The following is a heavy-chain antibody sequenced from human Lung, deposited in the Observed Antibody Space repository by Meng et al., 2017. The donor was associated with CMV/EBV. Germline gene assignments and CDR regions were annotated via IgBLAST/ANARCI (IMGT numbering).Heavy chain of an antibody. V-gene: IGHV3-30*02. Sequence: GGTXRLXXAASGFAFGTYGMHWVRQAPGKRLEWVAFIRHDASNKFYGDSVRGRFTISRENYKNTLYIQMNSRGAEEAAMYYCTKELLLFGGPNAYFDDWGQGXLVTVSS. CDR3: TKELLLFGGPNAYFDD. J-gene: IGHJ4*02. D-gene: IGHD3-16*01. CDR2: IRHDASNK. CDR1: GFAFGTYG.